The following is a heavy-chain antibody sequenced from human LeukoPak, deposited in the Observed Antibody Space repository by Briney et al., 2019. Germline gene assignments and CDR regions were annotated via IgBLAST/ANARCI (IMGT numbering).Heavy chain of an antibody. Sequence: SETLSLTCTVSGYSINSVYYWGWIRQPPEKGLEWIGSIHHSGTTYYNPPLKSRVTISMDTSRNQFSLKLTSVTAADTALYYCARPSTRGYAYGHSDFDSWGQGALVTVSS. CDR1: GYSINSVYY. J-gene: IGHJ4*02. CDR2: IHHSGTT. V-gene: IGHV4-38-2*02. D-gene: IGHD5-18*01. CDR3: ARPSTRGYAYGHSDFDS.